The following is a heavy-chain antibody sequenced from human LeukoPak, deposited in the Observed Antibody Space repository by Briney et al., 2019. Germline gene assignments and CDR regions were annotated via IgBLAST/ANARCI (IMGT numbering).Heavy chain of an antibody. Sequence: SETLSLTCTVSGGSISSYYWSWSRQPPGKGLEWIGYIYYSGSTNYNPSLKSRVTISVDTSKNQFSLKLSSVTAADTAVYYCARDRDIVVVPAARRYNWFDPWGQGTLVTVSS. CDR1: GGSISSYY. J-gene: IGHJ5*02. CDR3: ARDRDIVVVPAARRYNWFDP. D-gene: IGHD2-2*01. CDR2: IYYSGST. V-gene: IGHV4-59*01.